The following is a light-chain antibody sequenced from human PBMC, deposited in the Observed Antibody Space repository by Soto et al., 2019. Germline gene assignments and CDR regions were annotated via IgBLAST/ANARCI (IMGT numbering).Light chain of an antibody. J-gene: IGLJ1*01. CDR1: SSDVGVYNY. CDR2: DVK. V-gene: IGLV2-11*01. Sequence: QSVLTQPRSVSGSPGQSVTISCTGTSSDVGVYNYVTWYQQYPGKAPKVMIYDVKTRPSGVPDRFSGSKSGNTASLTISGLRAEDEADYYCCSYAGDYTFVFGTGTKLTVL. CDR3: CSYAGDYTFV.